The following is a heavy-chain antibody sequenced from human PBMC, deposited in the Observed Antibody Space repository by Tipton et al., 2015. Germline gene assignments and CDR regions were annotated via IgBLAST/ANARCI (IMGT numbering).Heavy chain of an antibody. CDR1: GFTFSGSW. V-gene: IGHV3-74*01. J-gene: IGHJ6*02. Sequence: SLRLSCVASGFTFSGSWMHWVRQAPGKGLVWVSHLNSDGSTTDYADSVKGRFTVSRDNAKNSLYLQMNSLRGDDTAVYYCARDCNISSCYYNYAMDVWGQGTTATVSS. CDR2: LNSDGSTT. CDR3: ARDCNISSCYYNYAMDV. D-gene: IGHD2/OR15-2a*01.